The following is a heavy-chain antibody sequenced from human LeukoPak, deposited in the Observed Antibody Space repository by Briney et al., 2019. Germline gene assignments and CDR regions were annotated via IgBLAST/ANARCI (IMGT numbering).Heavy chain of an antibody. J-gene: IGHJ4*02. CDR3: ARDRGYYDSSGYDY. Sequence: GGSLRLSCAASGFTFSSYEMNWVRQAPGKGLEWVTYISSSGSTIYYADSVKGRFTISRDNAKNSLYLQMNSLRAEDTAVYYCARDRGYYDSSGYDYWGQGTLVTVSS. D-gene: IGHD3-22*01. CDR1: GFTFSSYE. CDR2: ISSSGSTI. V-gene: IGHV3-48*03.